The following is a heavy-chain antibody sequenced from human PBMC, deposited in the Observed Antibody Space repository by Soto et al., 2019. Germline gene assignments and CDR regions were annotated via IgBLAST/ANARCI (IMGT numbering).Heavy chain of an antibody. CDR2: ITTNGHT. CDR3: AEGIRDVRSVSAFLLNRSSDL. V-gene: IGHV3-66*01. Sequence: PGKRLEWVSVITTNGHTAYADSVKGRFTISRDNSKNTAYLQMNSLRAEDTSFFHGAEGIRDVRSVSAFLLNRSSDL. D-gene: IGHD3-10*02. J-gene: IGHJ2*01.